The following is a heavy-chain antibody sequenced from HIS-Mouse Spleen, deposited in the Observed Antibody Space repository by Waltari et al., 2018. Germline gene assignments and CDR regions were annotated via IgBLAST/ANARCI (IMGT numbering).Heavy chain of an antibody. J-gene: IGHJ2*01. V-gene: IGHV4-39*07. CDR3: AREIPYSSSWYDWYFDL. Sequence: QLQLQESGPGLVKPSETLSLTCTVSGGSISSSSYYWGWTREPPGKGLVWIGSICFSGGTDSNPALKSQVTLSVARSKSESSLKLSSVTAADTAVYYWAREIPYSSSWYDWYFDLWGRGTLVTVSS. CDR2: ICFSGGT. D-gene: IGHD6-13*01. CDR1: GGSISSSSYY.